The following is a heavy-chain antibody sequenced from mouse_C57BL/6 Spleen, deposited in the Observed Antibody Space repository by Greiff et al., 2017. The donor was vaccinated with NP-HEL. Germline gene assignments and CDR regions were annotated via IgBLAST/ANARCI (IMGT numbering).Heavy chain of an antibody. CDR2: IYPGDGDT. J-gene: IGHJ2*01. Sequence: VQLQQSGAELVKPGASVKISCKASGYAFSSYWMNWVKQRPGKGLEWIGQIYPGDGDTNYNGKFKGKATLTADKSSRTAYMQLSSPTSEDSAVYFCAYTYSSSYDYWGQGTTLTVSS. V-gene: IGHV1-80*01. CDR1: GYAFSSYW. D-gene: IGHD5-1-1*01. CDR3: AYTYSSSYDY.